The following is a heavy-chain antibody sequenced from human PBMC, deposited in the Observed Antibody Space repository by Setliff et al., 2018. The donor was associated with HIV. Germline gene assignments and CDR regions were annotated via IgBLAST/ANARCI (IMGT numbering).Heavy chain of an antibody. CDR2: MTASGSTI. D-gene: IGHD1-26*01. Sequence: CAASGFTFSIYEMNWVRQAPGKGLEWVSYMTASGSTIYYADSVKGRFTVSRDNAKNSLYLQMNSLRAEDTAIYYCARDDPAGGIDYWGQGTLVTVSS. J-gene: IGHJ4*02. V-gene: IGHV3-48*03. CDR3: ARDDPAGGIDY. CDR1: GFTFSIYE.